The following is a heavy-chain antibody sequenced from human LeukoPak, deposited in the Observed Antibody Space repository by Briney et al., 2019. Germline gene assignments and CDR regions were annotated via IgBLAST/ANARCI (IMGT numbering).Heavy chain of an antibody. CDR2: INSDGTNT. J-gene: IGHJ4*02. Sequence: INSDGTNTDYADSVKGRFTIFRDNAKKTLYLQMNSLRAEDTAVYYCVRQDSGSYLGGYWGQGTLVTVSS. D-gene: IGHD1-26*01. V-gene: IGHV3-74*01. CDR3: VRQDSGSYLGGY.